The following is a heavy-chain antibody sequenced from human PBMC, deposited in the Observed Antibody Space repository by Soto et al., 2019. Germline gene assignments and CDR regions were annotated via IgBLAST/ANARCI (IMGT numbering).Heavy chain of an antibody. V-gene: IGHV4-31*03. CDR1: GGSISSGGYY. J-gene: IGHJ3*02. CDR2: IYHGGST. D-gene: IGHD5-12*01. Sequence: QVQLQESGPGLVKPSQTLSLTCTVSGGSISSGGYYWTWIRQHPGKGLEWIGYIYHGGSTYYNPSLKSRVTISTDRSKNQFSLKLDSVTAADTAMYYCARVRSFRSGSEAYDAFDIWGQGTMVTVS. CDR3: ARVRSFRSGSEAYDAFDI.